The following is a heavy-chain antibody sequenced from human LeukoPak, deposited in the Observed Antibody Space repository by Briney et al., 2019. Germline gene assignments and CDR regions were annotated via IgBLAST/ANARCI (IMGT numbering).Heavy chain of an antibody. CDR2: ISRSDGMV. V-gene: IGHV3-11*01. CDR1: GFIFSDYY. J-gene: IGHJ6*02. CDR3: ARGPNHYDYYDLDV. Sequence: GRSLRLSCAASGFIFSDYYMSWIRQAPGKGLEWVAYISRSDGMVYYADSVKGRFTVSVENAKSSLFLQMNTLRAEDSAVYYCARGPNHYDYYDLDVWGQGTTVIVSS.